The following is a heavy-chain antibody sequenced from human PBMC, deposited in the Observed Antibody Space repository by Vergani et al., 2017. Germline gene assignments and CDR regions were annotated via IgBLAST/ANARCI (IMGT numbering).Heavy chain of an antibody. CDR2: IYPGDSDT. CDR3: AKEGSGYDLIRWDSSGWYYFDY. J-gene: IGHJ4*02. Sequence: EVQLVQSGAEVKKPGESLKISCKGSGYSFTSYWIGWVRQMPGKGLEWMGIIYPGDSDTRYSPSFQGQVTISADKSISTAYLQWSSLKASDTAMYYCAKEGSGYDLIRWDSSGWYYFDYWGQGTLVTVSS. CDR1: GYSFTSYW. V-gene: IGHV5-51*01. D-gene: IGHD6-19*01.